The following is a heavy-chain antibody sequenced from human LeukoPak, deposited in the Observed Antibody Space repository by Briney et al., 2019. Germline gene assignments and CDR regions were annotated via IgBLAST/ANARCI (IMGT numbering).Heavy chain of an antibody. D-gene: IGHD4-11*01. CDR1: GHSISRGYY. V-gene: IGHV4-38-2*01. CDR2: MYHRGST. Sequence: PSDTLSLPCSVSGHSISRGYYWGWIRQPPGKGLEWIGTMYHRGSTYYNPSLKSRVTMSGDTSKNHFSLKLSSVIAADAAVYYCARHRGDNSNPRYYFYYMDVWGKGTTVTVSS. J-gene: IGHJ6*03. CDR3: ARHRGDNSNPRYYFYYMDV.